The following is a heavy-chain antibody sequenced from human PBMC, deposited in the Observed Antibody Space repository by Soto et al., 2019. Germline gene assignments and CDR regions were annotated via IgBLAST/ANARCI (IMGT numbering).Heavy chain of an antibody. V-gene: IGHV3-74*01. CDR2: INPDGSTT. CDR1: GFTLSRYW. CDR3: TRDTTGPDDH. D-gene: IGHD1-1*01. Sequence: GGSLRLSCAASGFTLSRYWVHWVRQVPGKGLVWVSRINPDGSTTNYADSVKGRFTVSRDNAKNTVYLHMNSLRAEDTAVYYCTRDTTGPDDHWGRGTLVTVSS. J-gene: IGHJ4*02.